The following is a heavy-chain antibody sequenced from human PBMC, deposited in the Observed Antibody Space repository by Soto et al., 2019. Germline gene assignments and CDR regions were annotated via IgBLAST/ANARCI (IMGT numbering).Heavy chain of an antibody. CDR1: GFTFSSYA. Sequence: GGSLRLSCAASGFTFSSYAMSWVRQGPGKGLEWVSAISGSGGSTYYADSVKGRFTISRVDSKNTLYLQMNSLRAEDTAVYYCAREGSQEYYFDDWGQGTLVTVSS. CDR3: AREGSQEYYFDD. CDR2: ISGSGGST. J-gene: IGHJ4*02. V-gene: IGHV3-23*01.